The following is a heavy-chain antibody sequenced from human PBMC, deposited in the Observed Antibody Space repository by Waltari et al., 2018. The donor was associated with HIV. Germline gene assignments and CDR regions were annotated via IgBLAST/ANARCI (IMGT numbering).Heavy chain of an antibody. J-gene: IGHJ3*02. CDR2: INPDSGVT. D-gene: IGHD1-7*01. CDR1: EYTFIHYY. Sequence: QVQLVQSGAEVKKTGASVTVSCTHSEYTFIHYYIHRVRQAPGQGLEWMGWINPDSGVTKSGQKFQGRVTMTRDTSISTVFLQLSGLRSDDTGVYYCARVGSSWNFGSHNFDIWGQGTMVTVSS. V-gene: IGHV1-2*02. CDR3: ARVGSSWNFGSHNFDI.